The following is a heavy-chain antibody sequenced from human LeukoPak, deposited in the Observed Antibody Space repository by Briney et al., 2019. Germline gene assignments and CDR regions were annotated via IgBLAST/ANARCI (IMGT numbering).Heavy chain of an antibody. CDR1: GFTFSNHS. CDR3: ARDRSVDYFDY. D-gene: IGHD3-3*01. J-gene: IGHJ4*02. CDR2: IWYDGSNK. V-gene: IGHV3-33*01. Sequence: PGGSLRLSCAASGFTFSNHSMHWVRQAPGKGLEWVAVIWYDGSNKYYVDSVKGRFTISRDNSKSTLYLQMNSLRAEDTAVYYCARDRSVDYFDYWGQGTLVTVSS.